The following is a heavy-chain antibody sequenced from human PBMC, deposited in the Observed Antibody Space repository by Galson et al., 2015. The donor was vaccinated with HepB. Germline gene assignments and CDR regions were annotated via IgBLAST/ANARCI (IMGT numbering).Heavy chain of an antibody. Sequence: SLRLSCAASGFTFSSYAMHWVRQAPGKGLEWVAVISYDGSNKYYADSVKGRFTISRDNSKNTLYLQMNSLRAEDTAVYYCARAYCSSTSCYSYGMDVWGQGTTVTVSS. J-gene: IGHJ6*02. V-gene: IGHV3-30-3*01. CDR2: ISYDGSNK. CDR3: ARAYCSSTSCYSYGMDV. CDR1: GFTFSSYA. D-gene: IGHD2-2*01.